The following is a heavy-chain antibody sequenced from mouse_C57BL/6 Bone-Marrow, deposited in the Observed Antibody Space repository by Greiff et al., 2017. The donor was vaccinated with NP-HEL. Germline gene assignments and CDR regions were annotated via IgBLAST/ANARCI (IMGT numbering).Heavy chain of an antibody. V-gene: IGHV2-9-1*01. Sequence: VKLMESGPGLVAPSQSLSITCTVSGFSLTSYAISWVRQPPGKGLEWLGVIWTGGGTNYNSALKSRLSISKDNSKSQVFLKMNSLQTDDTARYYCARKVYDGYSWYFDVWGTGTTVTVSS. D-gene: IGHD2-3*01. CDR2: IWTGGGT. CDR1: GFSLTSYA. J-gene: IGHJ1*03. CDR3: ARKVYDGYSWYFDV.